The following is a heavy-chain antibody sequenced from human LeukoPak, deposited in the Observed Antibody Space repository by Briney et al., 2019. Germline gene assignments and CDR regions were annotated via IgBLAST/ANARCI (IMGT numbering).Heavy chain of an antibody. V-gene: IGHV3-23*01. D-gene: IGHD3-22*01. CDR3: AKVPTAITTIVVVPRLDH. Sequence: GSLRLSCAASGFTFSSYGMSWVRQAPGKGLEWVSGISGSGGSTYYADSVKGRFTISRDNSKNTLYLQMNSLRVEDTALYYCAKVPTAITTIVVVPRLDHWGQGTLVTVSS. CDR2: ISGSGGST. CDR1: GFTFSSYG. J-gene: IGHJ4*02.